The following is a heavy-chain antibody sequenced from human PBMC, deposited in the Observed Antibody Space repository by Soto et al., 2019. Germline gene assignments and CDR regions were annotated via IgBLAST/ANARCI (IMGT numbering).Heavy chain of an antibody. CDR2: ISGSGGST. V-gene: IGHV3-23*01. CDR1: VFTFSSYD. Sequence: VGSLRLSCASSVFTFSSYDMSWVRQSPGKGLEWVSAISGSGGSTYYADSVKGRFTISRDNSKNTLYLQMNSLRAEDTAVYYCAKLTQKQIFRWFEPWGQGTLVIVS. D-gene: IGHD3-3*01. CDR3: AKLTQKQIFRWFEP. J-gene: IGHJ5*02.